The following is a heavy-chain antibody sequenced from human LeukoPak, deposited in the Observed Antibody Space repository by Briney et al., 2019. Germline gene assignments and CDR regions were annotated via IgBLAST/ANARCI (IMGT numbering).Heavy chain of an antibody. CDR1: GFTFSRYV. CDR2: ISGIGGST. CDR3: AKDRRITVFGVALNAFDI. Sequence: PGGSLRLSCAASGFTFSRYVMSWVRPAPGKGLEWVSAISGIGGSTYYADSVRGGFTISRENTKKTLYLQIKSLRAEDTAVYFCAKDRRITVFGVALNAFDIWGEREMVTVSS. V-gene: IGHV3-23*01. J-gene: IGHJ3*02. D-gene: IGHD3-3*01.